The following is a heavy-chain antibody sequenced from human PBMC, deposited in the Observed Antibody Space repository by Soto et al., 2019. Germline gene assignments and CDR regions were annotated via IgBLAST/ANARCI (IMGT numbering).Heavy chain of an antibody. J-gene: IGHJ4*02. CDR2: ISGSGESA. Sequence: EVQLLESGGDLVQPGGSLTLSCAASGFTFSNYAMSWVRQAPGKGLEWVSGISGSGESAYHADSVQGRFTISRDNSNNALYLQMNGLRAENTAVYYCAKSLGNSWTDYHCDYWGQGTLVTVSS. D-gene: IGHD1-20*01. V-gene: IGHV3-23*01. CDR3: AKSLGNSWTDYHCDY. CDR1: GFTFSNYA.